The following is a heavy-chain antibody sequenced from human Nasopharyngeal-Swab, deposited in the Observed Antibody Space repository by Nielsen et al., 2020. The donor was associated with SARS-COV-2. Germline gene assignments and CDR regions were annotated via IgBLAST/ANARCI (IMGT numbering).Heavy chain of an antibody. CDR1: GFTFNSHG. J-gene: IGHJ6*02. V-gene: IGHV3-21*05. CDR3: ARGHYGLDV. Sequence: GESLKISCAASGFTFNSHGMHWVRQAPGKGLEWVLYISPSSSDTNYADSVKGRFTISRDNAKNSLYLQMNSLRAEDTAVYCCARGHYGLDVWGQGTTVTVSS. CDR2: ISPSSSDT.